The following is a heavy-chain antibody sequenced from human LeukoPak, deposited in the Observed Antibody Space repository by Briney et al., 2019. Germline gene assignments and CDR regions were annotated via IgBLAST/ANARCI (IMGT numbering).Heavy chain of an antibody. CDR3: ARLSDSNYGWFDP. Sequence: SETLSLTCAVYGGSFSTYYWTWIRQPPGKGLEWIGEINHSASTNYHPSLKSRVTISVDTSKNQFSLKLSSVTAADTAVYYCARLSDSNYGWFDPWGQGTLVTVSS. CDR1: GGSFSTYY. V-gene: IGHV4-34*01. D-gene: IGHD4-11*01. CDR2: INHSAST. J-gene: IGHJ5*02.